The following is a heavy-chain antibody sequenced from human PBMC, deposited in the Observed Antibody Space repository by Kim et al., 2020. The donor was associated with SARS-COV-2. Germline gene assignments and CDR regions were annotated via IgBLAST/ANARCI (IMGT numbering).Heavy chain of an antibody. V-gene: IGHV3-74*01. CDR1: GFTFSTYW. Sequence: GGSLRLSCVASGFTFSTYWMHWVRQAPGKGLVWVSRIRPDGSTTNYADSVTGRCTISRDNAKNTVYLQMNSLGAEDTAVYYCARGIPGGNGQFDYWGQGTLVTVSS. J-gene: IGHJ4*02. D-gene: IGHD3-16*01. CDR2: IRPDGSTT. CDR3: ARGIPGGNGQFDY.